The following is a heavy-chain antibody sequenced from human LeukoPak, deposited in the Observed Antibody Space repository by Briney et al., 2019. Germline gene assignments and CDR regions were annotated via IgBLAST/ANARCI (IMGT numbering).Heavy chain of an antibody. CDR2: IYYSGST. CDR1: GGSISSYY. Sequence: SETLSLTCTVSGGSISSYYWSWIRQPPGKGLEWIGYIYYSGSTYYNPSLKSQVTISVDTSKNQFSLKLSSVTAADTAVYYCARDFGYSYGYEGYFDYWGQGTLVTVSS. CDR3: ARDFGYSYGYEGYFDY. D-gene: IGHD5-18*01. J-gene: IGHJ4*02. V-gene: IGHV4-59*06.